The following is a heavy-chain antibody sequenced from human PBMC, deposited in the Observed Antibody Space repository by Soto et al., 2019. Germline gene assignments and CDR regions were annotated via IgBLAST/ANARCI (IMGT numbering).Heavy chain of an antibody. V-gene: IGHV3-53*01. J-gene: IGHJ3*02. CDR2: IYSGGST. CDR3: ARESDAFDI. Sequence: ISWVRQAPGKGLEWVSVIYSGGSTYYADSVKGRFTISRDNSKNTLYLQMNSLRAEDTAVYYCARESDAFDIWGQGTMVTLSS.